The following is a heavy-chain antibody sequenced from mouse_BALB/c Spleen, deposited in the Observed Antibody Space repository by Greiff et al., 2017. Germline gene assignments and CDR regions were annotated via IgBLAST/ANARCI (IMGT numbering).Heavy chain of an antibody. J-gene: IGHJ4*01. CDR3: ARRSLYAMDY. CDR2: ISTYYGDA. Sequence: VQLVESGAELVRPGVSVKISCKGSGYTFTDYAMHWVKQSHAKSLEWIGVISTYYGDASYNQKFKGKATMTVDKSSSTAYMELARLTSEDSAIYYCARRSLYAMDYWGQGTSVTVSS. D-gene: IGHD6-2*01. CDR1: GYTFTDYA. V-gene: IGHV1S137*01.